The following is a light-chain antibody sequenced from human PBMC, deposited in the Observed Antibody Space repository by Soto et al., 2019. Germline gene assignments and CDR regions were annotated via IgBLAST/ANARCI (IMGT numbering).Light chain of an antibody. CDR1: QSVSSN. J-gene: IGKJ5*01. CDR3: QQYNNWPPIT. CDR2: GAS. Sequence: EIVMTQYPATLSLSPGERATLSCRASQSVSSNLAWYQQKPGQAPRLLIYGASTRATGIPARFSGSGSGTEFTLTISSLQSEDFAVYYCQQYNNWPPITCGQGTRLEIK. V-gene: IGKV3-15*01.